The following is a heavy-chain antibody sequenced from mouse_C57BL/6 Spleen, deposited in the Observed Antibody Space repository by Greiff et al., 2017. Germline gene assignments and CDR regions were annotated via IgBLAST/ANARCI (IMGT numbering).Heavy chain of an antibody. V-gene: IGHV1-69*01. CDR1: GYTFTSYW. J-gene: IGHJ4*01. D-gene: IGHD2-12*01. Sequence: VQLQQSGAELVMPGASVKLSCKASGYTFTSYWMHWVKQRPGQGLEWIGEIDPSDSYTNYNQKFKGKSTLTVEKSSSTAYMQLSSLTSEDSAVYYCARGRGYSYYAMDYWGQGTSVTVSS. CDR2: IDPSDSYT. CDR3: ARGRGYSYYAMDY.